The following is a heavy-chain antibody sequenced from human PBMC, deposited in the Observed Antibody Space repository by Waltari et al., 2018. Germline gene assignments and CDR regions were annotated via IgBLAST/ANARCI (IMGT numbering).Heavy chain of an antibody. J-gene: IGHJ4*02. CDR3: ASNSRLAEIGY. CDR1: GGSISSSSSY. CDR2: IYYSGST. V-gene: IGHV4-39*07. D-gene: IGHD2-15*01. Sequence: QLQLQESGPGLVKPSETLSLTCTVSGGSISSSSSYWGWIRQPPGKGLEWIGSIYYSGSTYYNPSLKSRVTISVDTSKNQFSLKLSSVTAADTAVYYCASNSRLAEIGYWGQGTLVTVSS.